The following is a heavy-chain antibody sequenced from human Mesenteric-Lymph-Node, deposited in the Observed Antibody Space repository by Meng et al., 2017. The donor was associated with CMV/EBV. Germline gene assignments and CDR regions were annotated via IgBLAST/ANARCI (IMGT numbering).Heavy chain of an antibody. V-gene: IGHV4-30-2*01. Sequence: AVSGGSIARGSYSWNWIRQPPGKGLEWIEYIYGGGRTYYSPSLESRVTISLDRSRNQFSLKLSSVTAADTAVYYCARDDAAAGFFDYWGQGTLVTVSS. CDR2: IYGGGRT. CDR1: GGSIARGSYS. D-gene: IGHD6-13*01. CDR3: ARDDAAAGFFDY. J-gene: IGHJ4*02.